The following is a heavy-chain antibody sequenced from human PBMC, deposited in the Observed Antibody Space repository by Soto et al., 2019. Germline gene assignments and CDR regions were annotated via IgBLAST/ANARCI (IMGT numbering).Heavy chain of an antibody. CDR2: IFYNGIT. CDR1: GGSISSISHS. J-gene: IGHJ4*02. D-gene: IGHD1-1*01. Sequence: SETLSLTCTVSGGSISSISHSWGWIRQSPGQGLEWIGNIFYNGITYYNPSLKSRVTISADTSKNHFSLKLRSVTVADTAVYSCAGLVTGTQYYFDFWGQGSLVTVSS. CDR3: AGLVTGTQYYFDF. V-gene: IGHV4-39*02.